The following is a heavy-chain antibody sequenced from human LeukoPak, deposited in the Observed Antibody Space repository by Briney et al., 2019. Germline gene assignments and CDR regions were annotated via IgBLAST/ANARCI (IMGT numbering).Heavy chain of an antibody. CDR2: INHSGST. V-gene: IGHV4-34*01. D-gene: IGHD6-13*01. CDR1: GGSFSGYY. Sequence: SETLSLTCAVYGGSFSGYYWSWIRQPPGKGLEWIGEINHSGSTNYNPSLKSRVTISVDTSKNQFSLKLSSVTAADTAVYYCARGPNQQLLGRYYYYYMDVWGKGTTVTVPS. CDR3: ARGPNQQLLGRYYYYYMDV. J-gene: IGHJ6*03.